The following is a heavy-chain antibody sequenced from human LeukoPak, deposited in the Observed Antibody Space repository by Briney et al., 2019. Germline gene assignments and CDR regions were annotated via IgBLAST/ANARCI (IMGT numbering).Heavy chain of an antibody. CDR2: IYYSGST. J-gene: IGHJ6*02. Sequence: SETLSLTCTVSGGSISSYYWSWIRQPPGKGLEWIGYIYYSGSTNYNPSLKSRVTISVDTSKNQFSLKLSSVTAADTAVYYCARQSRTYYYDSSGPDYGMDVWGQGTTVTVSS. CDR1: GGSISSYY. V-gene: IGHV4-59*08. CDR3: ARQSRTYYYDSSGPDYGMDV. D-gene: IGHD3-22*01.